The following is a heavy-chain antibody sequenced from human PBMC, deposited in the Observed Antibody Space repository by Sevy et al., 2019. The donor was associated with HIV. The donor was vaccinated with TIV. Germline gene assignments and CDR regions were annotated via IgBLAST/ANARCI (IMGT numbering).Heavy chain of an antibody. D-gene: IGHD3-10*01. J-gene: IGHJ6*02. CDR2: ISVSGDFT. V-gene: IGHV3-23*01. CDR3: ARVRGTISPYYYFGMDV. Sequence: GGSLRLSCADSGFTFSNYAMAWVRQAPGKGLEWVSAISVSGDFTYYADSVRGRFTVSRDKSKNTLFLQMNSLRAEDTAVYFCARVRGTISPYYYFGMDVWGQGTTVTVSS. CDR1: GFTFSNYA.